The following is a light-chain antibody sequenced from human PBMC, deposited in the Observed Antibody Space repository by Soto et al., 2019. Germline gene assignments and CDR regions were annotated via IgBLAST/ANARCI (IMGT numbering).Light chain of an antibody. Sequence: EIVLTQSPGTLSLSPGERATLSCRASQSVSSDYLAWYQQKPGQAPRLLIYGASSRATDIPDRFSVSGSGTAFTLTISRLEPEDFAVYYGQQYGGSPRYTFGQGTKLEIK. CDR1: QSVSSDY. CDR2: GAS. V-gene: IGKV3-20*01. CDR3: QQYGGSPRYT. J-gene: IGKJ2*01.